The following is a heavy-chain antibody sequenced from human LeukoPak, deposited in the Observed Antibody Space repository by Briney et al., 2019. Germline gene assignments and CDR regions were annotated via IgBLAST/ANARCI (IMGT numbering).Heavy chain of an antibody. V-gene: IGHV4-59*01. Sequence: PSETLSLTCTVSGGSISSYYWSWIRQPPGKGLEWIGYIYYSGSTNYNPSLKSRVTISVDTSKNQFSLKLSSVTAADTAVYYCASSIEGSGGIVGAPDAFDIWGQGTMVTVSS. J-gene: IGHJ3*02. CDR3: ASSIEGSGGIVGAPDAFDI. D-gene: IGHD1-26*01. CDR2: IYYSGST. CDR1: GGSISSYY.